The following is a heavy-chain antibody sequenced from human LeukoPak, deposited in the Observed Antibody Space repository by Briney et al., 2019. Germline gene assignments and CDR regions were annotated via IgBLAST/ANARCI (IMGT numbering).Heavy chain of an antibody. Sequence: PSETLSLTCTVSGGSISSSSYYWGWIRQPPGKGLEWIGSIYYSGSTYYNPSLKSRVTISVDTSKNQFSLKLSSVTAADTAVYYCAREAAGSAAAPDYWGQGTLVTVSS. CDR3: AREAAGSAAAPDY. CDR1: GGSISSSSYY. CDR2: IYYSGST. J-gene: IGHJ4*02. D-gene: IGHD6-13*01. V-gene: IGHV4-39*07.